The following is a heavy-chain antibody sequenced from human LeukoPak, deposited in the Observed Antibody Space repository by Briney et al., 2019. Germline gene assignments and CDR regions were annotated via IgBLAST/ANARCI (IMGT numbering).Heavy chain of an antibody. CDR3: ARMTLYCSSTSCHFDY. J-gene: IGHJ4*02. CDR2: ISAYNGNT. Sequence: ASVKVSCKASGYTFTSYGISWVRQAPGQGLEWMGWISAYNGNTNYAQKLQGRVTMTTDTSTSTAYMELRSLRSDDTAVYYCARMTLYCSSTSCHFDYWGQGTLVTVSS. D-gene: IGHD2-2*01. CDR1: GYTFTSYG. V-gene: IGHV1-18*01.